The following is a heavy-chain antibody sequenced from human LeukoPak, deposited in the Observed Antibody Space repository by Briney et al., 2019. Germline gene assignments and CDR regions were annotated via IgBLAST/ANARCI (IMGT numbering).Heavy chain of an antibody. D-gene: IGHD5-12*01. V-gene: IGHV1-18*01. Sequence: ASVKVSCKASGYTFTSYGISWVRQAPGQGLEWMGWISAYNGNTNYAQKLQGRVTMTTDTSTSTAYMELRSLRSDDTAVYYCARVFDSGYDPYYYYGMDVWGQGTTVTVSS. CDR2: ISAYNGNT. CDR1: GYTFTSYG. J-gene: IGHJ6*02. CDR3: ARVFDSGYDPYYYYGMDV.